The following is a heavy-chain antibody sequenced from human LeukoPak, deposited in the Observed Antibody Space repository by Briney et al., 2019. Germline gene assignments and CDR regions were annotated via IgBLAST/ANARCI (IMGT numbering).Heavy chain of an antibody. Sequence: SQTLSLTCAISGDSVSSNSDAWNWIRQSPSRGLEWLGRTYYRSKWYNDCAVSVKSRITINPDTSKNQFSLQLNSVTPEDTAVYYCARDQSSDGSRRLFGSSWSTFDYWGQGTLVTVSS. V-gene: IGHV6-1*01. CDR3: ARDQSSDGSRRLFGSSWSTFDY. J-gene: IGHJ4*02. CDR1: GDSVSSNSDA. D-gene: IGHD6-13*01. CDR2: TYYRSKWYN.